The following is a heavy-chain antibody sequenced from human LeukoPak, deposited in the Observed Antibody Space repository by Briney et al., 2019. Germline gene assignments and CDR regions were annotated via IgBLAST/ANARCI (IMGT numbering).Heavy chain of an antibody. Sequence: SETLSLTCTVSGGSISSSSYYWGWIRQPPGKGLEWIGSIYYSGSTYYNPSLKSRVTISVDTSKNQFSLKLSSVTAADTAVYYCARGRRHWFDPWGQGTLVTVSS. CDR2: IYYSGST. J-gene: IGHJ5*02. CDR3: ARGRRHWFDP. CDR1: GGSISSSSYY. V-gene: IGHV4-39*07.